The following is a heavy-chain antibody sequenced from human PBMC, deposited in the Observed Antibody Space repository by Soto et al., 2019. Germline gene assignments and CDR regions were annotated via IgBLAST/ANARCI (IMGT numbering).Heavy chain of an antibody. CDR3: VRWADDRALDV. CDR1: GFTFSSHG. CDR2: IWYDGSTK. J-gene: IGHJ6*02. D-gene: IGHD1-1*01. Sequence: QAQLVESGGGMVQPGRSLRLTCAASGFTFSSHGMHWVRQAPGKGQEWVAVIWYDGSTKYYADSVKGRFTISRDNSKNTLYLQMNSLRAEDTAVYYCVRWADDRALDVWGQGTRVTVSS. V-gene: IGHV3-33*03.